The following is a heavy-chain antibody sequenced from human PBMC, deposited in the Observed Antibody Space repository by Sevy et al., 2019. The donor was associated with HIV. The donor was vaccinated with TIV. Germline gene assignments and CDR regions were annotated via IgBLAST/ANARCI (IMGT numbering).Heavy chain of an antibody. J-gene: IGHJ4*02. CDR3: ARVGHYDILTGSL. V-gene: IGHV3-74*01. D-gene: IGHD3-9*01. Sequence: GESLKISCAASGFTFSSYWMHWVRQAPGKGLVWVSRINSDGSSTNYADSVKGRFTISRDNAKNTLYLEMNSLRAEDTAVYYCARVGHYDILTGSLWGQGTLVTVSS. CDR1: GFTFSSYW. CDR2: INSDGSST.